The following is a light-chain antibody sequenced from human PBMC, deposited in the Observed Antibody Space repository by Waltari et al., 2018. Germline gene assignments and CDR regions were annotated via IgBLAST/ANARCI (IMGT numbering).Light chain of an antibody. CDR3: QQYYSNPLT. CDR2: WAS. CDR1: QSVLYSSNNKNY. V-gene: IGKV4-1*01. Sequence: DIVMTQSPDSLAVSLGERATINCESSQSVLYSSNNKNYLAWYQQKPRQPPKLLIYWASTRESGVPDRFSGSGSGTDFTLTISSLQAEDVAVYFCQQYYSNPLTFGGGTKVEIK. J-gene: IGKJ4*01.